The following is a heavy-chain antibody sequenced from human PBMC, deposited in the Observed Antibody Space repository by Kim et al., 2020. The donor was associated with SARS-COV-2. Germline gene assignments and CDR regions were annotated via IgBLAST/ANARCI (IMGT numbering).Heavy chain of an antibody. CDR1: GGSISTYY. CDR2: IYYGGST. J-gene: IGHJ6*02. Sequence: SETLSLTCTVSGGSISTYYWSWIRQPPGKGLEWIGYIYYGGSTSYNPSLKSRVTISVDTSKNQFSLKLSSVTAADTAVYYCARGTYIGMDVWGQGTPVTVSS. V-gene: IGHV4-59*08. D-gene: IGHD1-20*01. CDR3: ARGTYIGMDV.